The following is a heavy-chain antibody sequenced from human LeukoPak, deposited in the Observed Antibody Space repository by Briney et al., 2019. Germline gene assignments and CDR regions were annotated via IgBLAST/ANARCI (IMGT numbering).Heavy chain of an antibody. CDR3: ARGYCASGACSPYYYYMDV. J-gene: IGHJ6*03. D-gene: IGHD2-8*01. Sequence: GGSLRLSCAASGFTFTEHYMDWVRQAPGKGLECVGHIRNKANSYITEYAASVKGRFTISRDDSKNSLYLQTNSLKTEDTAVYFCARGYCASGACSPYYYYMDVCGKGTTVTVSS. CDR2: IRNKANSYIT. V-gene: IGHV3-72*01. CDR1: GFTFTEHY.